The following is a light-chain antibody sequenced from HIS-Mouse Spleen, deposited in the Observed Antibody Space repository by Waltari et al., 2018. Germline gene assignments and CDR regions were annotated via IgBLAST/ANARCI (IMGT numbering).Light chain of an antibody. CDR3: SSYAGSNNVV. Sequence: QSALTQPRSVSGSPGQSVTISCTGTSSDVGGYNYVSWYQQHPGKAPKLMIYDVSNRPSGVPDRFSGSKSGNTASLTVSGLQAEDEADYYCSSYAGSNNVVFGGGTKLTVL. V-gene: IGLV2-11*01. J-gene: IGLJ2*01. CDR1: SSDVGGYNY. CDR2: DVS.